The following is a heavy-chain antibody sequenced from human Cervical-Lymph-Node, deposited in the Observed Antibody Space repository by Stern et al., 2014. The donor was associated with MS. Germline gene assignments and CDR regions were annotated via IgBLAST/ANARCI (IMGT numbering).Heavy chain of an antibody. CDR1: GGSISSGDYY. V-gene: IGHV4-30-4*01. CDR2: IYYSGST. CDR3: ASANCSSTSCPNWFDP. D-gene: IGHD2-2*01. Sequence: QVQLQASGPGLVKPSQTLSLTCTVSGGSISSGDYYWSWIRQPPGKGLEWIGYIYYSGSTYYNPSLKSRVTISVDTSKNQFSLKLSSVTAADTAVYYCASANCSSTSCPNWFDPWGQGTLVTVSS. J-gene: IGHJ5*02.